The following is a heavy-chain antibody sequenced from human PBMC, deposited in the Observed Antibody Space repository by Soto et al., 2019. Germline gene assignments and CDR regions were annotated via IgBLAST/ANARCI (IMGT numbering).Heavy chain of an antibody. Sequence: QVQLVQSGTEVKKPGSSVKVSCKASGDTFRNYPINWVRQAPGQGLEWMGSIFPLTDIPDYAQNFQARLTISADKSTSTSYRELSSLTSDATAMYFCARGPLVVLNYVESWGQGTLVTVSS. V-gene: IGHV1-69*02. J-gene: IGHJ4*02. CDR2: IFPLTDIP. CDR3: ARGPLVVLNYVES. CDR1: GDTFRNYP.